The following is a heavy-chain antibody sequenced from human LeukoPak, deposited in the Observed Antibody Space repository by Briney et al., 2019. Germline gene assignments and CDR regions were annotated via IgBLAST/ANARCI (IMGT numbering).Heavy chain of an antibody. CDR3: AKSRGSGSNMARGVNFDY. D-gene: IGHD3-10*01. V-gene: IGHV3-23*01. CDR2: ISDGGSFT. Sequence: GGTLRLSCAASGFTFSDYGMTWVRQAPGKGLEWVSTISDGGSFTYYADSVKGRFTISRDNSKNTLFLQMNTLRAEDTAIYYCAKSRGSGSNMARGVNFDYWGQGTLVTVSS. CDR1: GFTFSDYG. J-gene: IGHJ4*02.